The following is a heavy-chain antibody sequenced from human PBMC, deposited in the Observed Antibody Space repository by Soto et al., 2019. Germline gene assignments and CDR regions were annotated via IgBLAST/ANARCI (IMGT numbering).Heavy chain of an antibody. J-gene: IGHJ4*02. CDR2: ISSSSSTI. CDR1: GFTFSTYN. CDR3: ARSPITTIVVALFDY. Sequence: EVQLVESGGGLVQPGGSLRLSCAASGFTFSTYNMNWVRQAPGKGLEWVSYISSSSSTIDYSDSVKGRFIISTDNAKNSLYLQMNSLRDEDTAVYYCARSPITTIVVALFDYWGQGTLVTVSS. V-gene: IGHV3-48*02. D-gene: IGHD3-22*01.